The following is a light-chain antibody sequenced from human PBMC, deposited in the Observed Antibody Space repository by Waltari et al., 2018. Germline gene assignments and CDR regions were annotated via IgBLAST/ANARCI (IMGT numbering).Light chain of an antibody. J-gene: IGLJ2*01. CDR2: GGS. Sequence: QSALTQPASVSGSPGQSIPISCTGSSSYVGGYKFVSWYQQHPGKAPQLMIYGGSQRPSGFSNRLSGSKSGNTASLTISGLRAEDEADYYCCSYAGSSPHVIFGGGTKLTVL. CDR1: SSYVGGYKF. V-gene: IGLV2-23*01. CDR3: CSYAGSSPHVI.